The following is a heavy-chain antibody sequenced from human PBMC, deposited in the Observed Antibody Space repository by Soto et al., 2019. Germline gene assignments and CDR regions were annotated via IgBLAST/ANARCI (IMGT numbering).Heavy chain of an antibody. J-gene: IGHJ2*01. CDR2: IIPMFGTV. CDR3: ARGFIFGVVTRNWYFDL. CDR1: GVTFSNYA. D-gene: IGHD3-3*01. Sequence: SVKVSCKASGVTFSNYAISWVRQAPGQGLEWMGGIIPMFGTVNYAQNFQGRVTITAHESTSTAYMELSSLRFEDTAVYYCARGFIFGVVTRNWYFDLWGRGTLVTVSS. V-gene: IGHV1-69*13.